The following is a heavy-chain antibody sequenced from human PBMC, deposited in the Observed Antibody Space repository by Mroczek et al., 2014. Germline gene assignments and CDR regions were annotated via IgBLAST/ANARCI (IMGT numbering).Heavy chain of an antibody. CDR1: GGSFSGYY. Sequence: QVQLQQWGAGLLKPSETLSLTCAVYGGSFSGYYWSWIRQPPGKGLEWIGEINHSGSTNYNPSLKSRVTISVDTSKNQFSLKLSSVTAADTAVYYCAREGDSSGYYIDYWGQGTLVTVSS. D-gene: IGHD3-22*01. CDR2: INHSGST. CDR3: AREGDSSGYYIDY. V-gene: IGHV4-34*01. J-gene: IGHJ4*02.